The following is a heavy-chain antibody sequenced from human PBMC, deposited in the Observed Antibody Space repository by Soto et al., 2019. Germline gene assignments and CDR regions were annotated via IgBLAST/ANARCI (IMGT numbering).Heavy chain of an antibody. CDR1: GFTFSNCG. V-gene: IGHV3-33*01. J-gene: IGHJ4*02. CDR3: ARGKSGYDFEIDY. D-gene: IGHD5-12*01. CDR2: IWFDGSNA. Sequence: ESGGGVVQPGRSLRLSCTTSGFTFSNCGFHWVRQAPGKGLEWVAIIWFDGSNANYTDSVKGRFTISRDNSKNTVYLQMNSLSPEDTSMYYCARGKSGYDFEIDYWGQGTLVTVSS.